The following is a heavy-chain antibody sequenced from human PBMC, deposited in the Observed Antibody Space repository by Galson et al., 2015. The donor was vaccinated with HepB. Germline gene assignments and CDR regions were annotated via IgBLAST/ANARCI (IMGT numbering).Heavy chain of an antibody. CDR1: GFTFSSYS. CDR3: ARTYYYDSSGYYYAIEYFQH. V-gene: IGHV3-48*02. Sequence: SLRLSCAASGFTFSSYSMNWVRQAPGEGLEWVSYISSSSSTIYYADSVKGRFTISRDNAKNSLYLQMNSLRDEDTAVYYCARTYYYDSSGYYYAIEYFQHWGQGTLVTVSS. CDR2: ISSSSSTI. D-gene: IGHD3-22*01. J-gene: IGHJ1*01.